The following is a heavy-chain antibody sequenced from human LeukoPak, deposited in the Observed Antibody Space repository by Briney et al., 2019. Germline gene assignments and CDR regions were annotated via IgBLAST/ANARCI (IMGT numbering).Heavy chain of an antibody. CDR2: TRFDGSYK. J-gene: IGHJ6*03. CDR1: GFTFSSYG. D-gene: IGHD3-10*01. Sequence: PGGSLRLSCAASGFTFSSYGMHWVRQAPGKGLEWVAFTRFDGSYKYYADSVKGRFTISRDNSDNTLYLQMNSLRAEDTAVYYCAKDRDRTYYYYYMDVWGKGTTVTISS. V-gene: IGHV3-30*02. CDR3: AKDRDRTYYYYYMDV.